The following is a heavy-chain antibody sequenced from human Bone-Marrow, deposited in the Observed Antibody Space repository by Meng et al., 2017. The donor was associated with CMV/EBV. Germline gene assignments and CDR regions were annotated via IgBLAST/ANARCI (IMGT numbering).Heavy chain of an antibody. J-gene: IGHJ6*02. CDR2: INHSGST. D-gene: IGHD2-2*03. V-gene: IGHV4-34*01. CDR1: GGSFSGYY. CDR3: ARVFGYCSSTSCLSPFYYYYGMDV. Sequence: GSLRLSCAVYGGSFSGYYWSWIRQPPGKGLEWIGEINHSGSTNYNPSLKSRVTISVDTSKNQFSLKLSSVTAADTAVYYCARVFGYCSSTSCLSPFYYYYGMDVWGQGTTVPVSS.